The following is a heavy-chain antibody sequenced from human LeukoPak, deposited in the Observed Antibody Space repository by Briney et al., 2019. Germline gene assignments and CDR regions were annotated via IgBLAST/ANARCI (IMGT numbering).Heavy chain of an antibody. CDR3: ARVACSSTSCGYDASDI. D-gene: IGHD2-2*01. Sequence: PGRSLRLSCAASGFTFSSHAMHWVRQAPGKGLEWVAVISYDGSNKYYADSVKGRFTISRDNSKNTLYLQMNSLRAEDTAVYYCARVACSSTSCGYDASDIWGQGTMVTVSS. CDR1: GFTFSSHA. V-gene: IGHV3-30*04. J-gene: IGHJ3*02. CDR2: ISYDGSNK.